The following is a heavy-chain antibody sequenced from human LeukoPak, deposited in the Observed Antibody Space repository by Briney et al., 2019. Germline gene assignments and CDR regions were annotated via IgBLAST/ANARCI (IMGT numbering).Heavy chain of an antibody. CDR2: ISHSGST. D-gene: IGHD2-15*01. J-gene: IGHJ4*02. CDR3: ARNPPTAATGDYFDY. CDR1: GGSISSGGYY. V-gene: IGHV4-30-2*01. Sequence: SETLSLTCTVSGGSISSGGYYWSWIRQPPGKGLEWIGYISHSGSTYYNPSLESRVTISVDRSKNQFSLMMYSVTAADTAVYYCARNPPTAATGDYFDYWGQGTLVTVSS.